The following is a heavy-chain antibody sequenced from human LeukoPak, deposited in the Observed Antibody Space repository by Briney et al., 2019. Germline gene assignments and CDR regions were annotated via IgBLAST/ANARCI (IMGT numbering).Heavy chain of an antibody. V-gene: IGHV3-20*04. J-gene: IGHJ4*02. CDR3: AKPARTDYTDY. D-gene: IGHD1-14*01. CDR1: GFTFDDYG. CDR2: INWNGGST. Sequence: GGSLRLSCAASGFTFDDYGMSWVRQAPGKGLEWVSGINWNGGSTGYADSVKGRFTISRDNAKNSLYLQMNSLRAEDTAVYYCAKPARTDYTDYWGQGTLVTVSS.